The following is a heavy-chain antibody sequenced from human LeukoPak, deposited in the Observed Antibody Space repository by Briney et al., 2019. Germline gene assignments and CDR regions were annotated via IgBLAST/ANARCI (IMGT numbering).Heavy chain of an antibody. V-gene: IGHV3-15*01. CDR3: TSQWCSGGSCYSFSY. Sequence: GGSLRLSCAASGFTFSNAWMSWVRQAPGKGLEWVGRIKSKPDGGTTDYAAPVKGRFTISRDDSKNTLYLQMNSLKTEDTAVYYCTSQWCSGGSCYSFSYWGQGTLVTVSS. J-gene: IGHJ4*02. CDR1: GFTFSNAW. D-gene: IGHD2-15*01. CDR2: IKSKPDGGTT.